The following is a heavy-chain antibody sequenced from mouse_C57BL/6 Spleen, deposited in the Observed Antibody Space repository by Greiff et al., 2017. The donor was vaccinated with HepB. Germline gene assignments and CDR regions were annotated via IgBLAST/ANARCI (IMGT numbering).Heavy chain of an antibody. CDR2: ISSGSSTI. V-gene: IGHV5-17*01. D-gene: IGHD1-1*01. CDR1: GFPFSDYG. Sequence: EVQRVESGGGLVKPGGSLKLSCAASGFPFSDYGMHWVRQAPEKGLEWVAYISSGSSTIYYADTVKGRFTISSDNAKNTLFLQMTSLRSEDTAMYYCARQSYGLHWYFDVWGTGTTVTVSS. CDR3: ARQSYGLHWYFDV. J-gene: IGHJ1*03.